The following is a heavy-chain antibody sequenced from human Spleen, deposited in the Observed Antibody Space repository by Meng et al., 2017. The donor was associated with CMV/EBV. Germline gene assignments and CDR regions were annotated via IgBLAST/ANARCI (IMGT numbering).Heavy chain of an antibody. CDR1: GSSISSGYY. V-gene: IGHV4-38-2*02. CDR2: IYHSGST. CDR3: ARDPHGGGYWYFDL. J-gene: IGHJ2*01. Sequence: SETLSLTCTVSGSSISSGYYWGWIRQPPGKGLEWFGSIYHSGSTYYNPSLKSRVTISVDTSKNQFSLKLSSVTAADTAVYYCARDPHGGGYWYFDLWGRGTLVTVSS. D-gene: IGHD3-16*01.